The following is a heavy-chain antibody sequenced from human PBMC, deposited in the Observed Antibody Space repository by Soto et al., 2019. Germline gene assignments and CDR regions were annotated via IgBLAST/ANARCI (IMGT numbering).Heavy chain of an antibody. CDR2: IYSGGST. V-gene: IGHV3-66*01. Sequence: GGSLRLSCAASGFTVSSNYMSWVRQAPGKGLEWVSVIYSGGSTYYADSVKGRFTISRDNSKNTLYLQMNSLRAEGTAVYYCARDKDYGDYVTAFDIWGQGTMVTVSS. CDR1: GFTVSSNY. D-gene: IGHD4-17*01. J-gene: IGHJ3*02. CDR3: ARDKDYGDYVTAFDI.